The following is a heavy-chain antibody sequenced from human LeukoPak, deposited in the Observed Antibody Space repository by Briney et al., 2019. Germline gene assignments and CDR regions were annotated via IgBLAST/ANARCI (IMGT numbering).Heavy chain of an antibody. J-gene: IGHJ5*02. CDR2: ISSNGGST. Sequence: GGSLRLSCSASGFTFSSYAMHWVRQVPGKGLEYVSAISSNGGSTYYADSVKGRFTISRDNSKNTLYLQMSSLRAEDTAVYYCVKVLLYSSGWWNWFDPWGQGTLVTVSS. CDR3: VKVLLYSSGWWNWFDP. V-gene: IGHV3-64D*06. D-gene: IGHD6-19*01. CDR1: GFTFSSYA.